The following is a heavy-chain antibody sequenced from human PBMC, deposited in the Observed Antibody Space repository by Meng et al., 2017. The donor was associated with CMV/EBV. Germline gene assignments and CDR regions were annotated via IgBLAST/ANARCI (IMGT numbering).Heavy chain of an antibody. CDR1: GYPFTDYD. D-gene: IGHD1-7*01. V-gene: IGHV1-8*03. J-gene: IGHJ5*01. CDR2: MNTYSGNT. CDR3: ARDLTGSTRGGRFDS. Sequence: ASVKVSCKASGYPFTDYDVNWVRQAAGQGLEWMGWMNTYSGNTGYAQKFQGRVTVTRNTSISKAYIELSSLRSEDTAVYYCARDLTGSTRGGRFDSWGQGTLVTVSS.